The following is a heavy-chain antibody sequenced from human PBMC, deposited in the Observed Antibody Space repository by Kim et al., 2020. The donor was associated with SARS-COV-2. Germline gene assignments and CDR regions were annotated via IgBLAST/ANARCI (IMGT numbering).Heavy chain of an antibody. CDR3: ANGGLVPAGYYYYYMDV. D-gene: IGHD2-2*01. Sequence: GGSLRLSCAASGFTFSSYAMSWVRQAPGKGLEWVSAISGSGGSTYYADSVKGRFTISRDNSKNTLYLQMNSLRAEDTAVYYCANGGLVPAGYYYYYMDVWGKGTTVTVSS. CDR1: GFTFSSYA. J-gene: IGHJ6*03. CDR2: ISGSGGST. V-gene: IGHV3-23*01.